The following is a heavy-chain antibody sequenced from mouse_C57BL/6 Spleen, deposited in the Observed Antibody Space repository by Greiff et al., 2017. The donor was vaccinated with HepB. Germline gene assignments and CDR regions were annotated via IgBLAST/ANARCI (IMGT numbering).Heavy chain of an antibody. V-gene: IGHV1-50*01. CDR1: GYTFTSYW. CDR3: ARWGYGSSYGYFDV. D-gene: IGHD1-1*01. CDR2: IDPSDSYT. Sequence: QVQLQQPGAELVKPGASVKLSCKASGYTFTSYWMQWVKQRPGQGLEWIGEIDPSDSYTNYNQKFKGKATLTVDTSSSTAYMQLNSLTSEDSAVYYCARWGYGSSYGYFDVWGTGTTVTVSS. J-gene: IGHJ1*03.